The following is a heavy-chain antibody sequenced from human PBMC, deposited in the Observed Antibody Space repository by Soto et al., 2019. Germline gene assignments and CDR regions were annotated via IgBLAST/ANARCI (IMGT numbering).Heavy chain of an antibody. Sequence: QVHLVESGGGVVQPGRSLRLSCAASGFAFSDSGMHWVRQAPGKGLQWVTFISYHGTNKYYSDSVKGRFTVSRDNPKNTLYLQMNSPRAEDTAVYYCAKDAYGDYSLDYWGQGTLVTVSS. V-gene: IGHV3-30*18. CDR2: ISYHGTNK. CDR1: GFAFSDSG. J-gene: IGHJ4*02. D-gene: IGHD4-17*01. CDR3: AKDAYGDYSLDY.